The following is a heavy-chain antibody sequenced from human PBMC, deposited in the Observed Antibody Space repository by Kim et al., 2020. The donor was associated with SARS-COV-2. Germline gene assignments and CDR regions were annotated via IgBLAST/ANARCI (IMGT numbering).Heavy chain of an antibody. D-gene: IGHD1-1*01. CDR2: ISWNSGSI. V-gene: IGHV3-9*01. J-gene: IGHJ6*02. CDR1: GFTFDDYA. Sequence: GGSLRLSCAASGFTFDDYAMHWVRQAPGKGLEWVSGISWNSGSIGYADSVKGRFTISRDNAKNSLYLQMNSLRAEDTALYYCAKDNNWNDVGYGMDVWGQGTTVTVSS. CDR3: AKDNNWNDVGYGMDV.